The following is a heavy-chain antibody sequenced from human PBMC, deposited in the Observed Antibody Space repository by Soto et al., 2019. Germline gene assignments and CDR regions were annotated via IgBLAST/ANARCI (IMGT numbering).Heavy chain of an antibody. CDR2: ISQVGRA. CDR3: ARGYGYFRQ. CDR1: GDSFSGYF. D-gene: IGHD4-17*01. J-gene: IGHJ4*02. V-gene: IGHV4-34*01. Sequence: AVLQQWGARLLKPSETLSLTCDVSGDSFSGYFCNWLRQPPGKGLVWIGEISQVGRARYNPSLETRITISVDTSKTQFALNLTSVTDADTAVSYCARGYGYFRQWGQGALVTVSS.